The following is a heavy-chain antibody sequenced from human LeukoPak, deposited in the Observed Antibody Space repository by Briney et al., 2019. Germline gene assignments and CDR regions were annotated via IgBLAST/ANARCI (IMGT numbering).Heavy chain of an antibody. V-gene: IGHV1-2*02. CDR2: INPNSGGT. CDR1: GYTFTGYY. J-gene: IGHJ6*03. CDR3: ATDLFDYMDV. Sequence: GASVKVSCKASGYTFTGYYMHWVRQAPGQGLEWMGWINPNSGGTNYAQKFQGRVTMTRDTSISTAYMELSSLRSEDTAVYYCATDLFDYMDVWGKGTTVTVSS. D-gene: IGHD2-21*01.